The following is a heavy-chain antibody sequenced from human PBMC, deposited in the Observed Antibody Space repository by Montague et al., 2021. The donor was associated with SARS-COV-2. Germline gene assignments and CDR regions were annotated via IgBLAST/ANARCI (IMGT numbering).Heavy chain of an antibody. CDR1: GGSFSVHY. CDR2: INQSGST. Sequence: SETLSLTRAAYGGSFSVHYWTWIRQPPGKGLEWIGQINQSGSTKYNPSLKSRVTISIDTYKNQFSLKMTSMTAADTGVYYCARYRRRFAEIYDTYYDYGLNVWGQGTTVTVFS. V-gene: IGHV4-34*01. J-gene: IGHJ6*02. D-gene: IGHD3-10*01. CDR3: ARYRRRFAEIYDTYYDYGLNV.